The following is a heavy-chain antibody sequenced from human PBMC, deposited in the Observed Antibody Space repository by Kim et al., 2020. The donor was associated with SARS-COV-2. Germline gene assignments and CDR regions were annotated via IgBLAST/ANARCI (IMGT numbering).Heavy chain of an antibody. CDR1: GGSFSGYY. CDR2: INHSGST. V-gene: IGHV4-34*01. Sequence: SETLSLTCAVYGGSFSGYYWSWIRQPPGKGLEWIGEINHSGSTNYNPSLKSRVTISVDTSKNQFSLKLSSVTAADTAVYYCARGPVYYYGSGSYRSWFDPWGQGTLVTVSS. CDR3: ARGPVYYYGSGSYRSWFDP. D-gene: IGHD3-10*01. J-gene: IGHJ5*02.